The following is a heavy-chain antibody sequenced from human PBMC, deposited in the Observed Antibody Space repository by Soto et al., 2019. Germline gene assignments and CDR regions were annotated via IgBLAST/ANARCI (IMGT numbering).Heavy chain of an antibody. CDR2: IFPSDSDT. V-gene: IGHV5-51*01. J-gene: IGHJ5*02. CDR1: GYRFTSYW. CDR3: ARKDKSGYFNWFDP. Sequence: GGSLKLSCRTSGYRFTSYWIAWVRQMPGKGLEWMGIIFPSDSDTRYSPSFQGQVTISADRSTSTVFLQWASLKASDTAVYFCARKDKSGYFNWFDPWGQGALVTVSS. D-gene: IGHD3-22*01.